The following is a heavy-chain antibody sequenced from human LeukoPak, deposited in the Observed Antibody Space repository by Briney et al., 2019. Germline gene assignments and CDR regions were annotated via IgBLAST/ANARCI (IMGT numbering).Heavy chain of an antibody. CDR2: ISGSGGST. J-gene: IGHJ4*02. Sequence: GGSLRLSCAATGFTSVNYAMSWVRQAPGKGLEWVSAISGSGGSTYYADSVKGRFTISRDNSKNTLYLQMNSLRAEDTAVYYCAKARLRRGYSGYDRFLLHYWGQGTLVTVSS. D-gene: IGHD5-12*01. CDR1: GFTSVNYA. CDR3: AKARLRRGYSGYDRFLLHY. V-gene: IGHV3-23*01.